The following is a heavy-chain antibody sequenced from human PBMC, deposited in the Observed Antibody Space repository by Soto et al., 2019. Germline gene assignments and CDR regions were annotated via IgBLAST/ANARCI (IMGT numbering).Heavy chain of an antibody. CDR1: VCTFTRYY. CDR2: INPNSGGT. Sequence: VKVSCKGSVCTFTRYYMLWVRLAPGQALEWMGWINPNSGGTNYAKKFQGRVTMTRDTSISTAYMELSRLRSDDTAAYYCARDLGGDDYVWGSYRSYYWGQGTLVTVSS. J-gene: IGHJ4*02. D-gene: IGHD3-16*02. V-gene: IGHV1-2*02. CDR3: ARDLGGDDYVWGSYRSYY.